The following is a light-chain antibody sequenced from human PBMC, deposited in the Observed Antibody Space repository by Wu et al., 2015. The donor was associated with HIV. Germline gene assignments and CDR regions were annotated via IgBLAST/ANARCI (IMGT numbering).Light chain of an antibody. CDR1: QSISSSY. J-gene: IGKJ1*01. Sequence: EIVLTQSPGTLSLSPGGRATLSCRASQSISSSYLAWYQQKPGQTPRLLIYGASRRPTATPDRFSGSGSGTDFTLTINRLEPEDFAVYYCHQYGSSPVGFGQGTRVEIK. CDR3: HQYGSSPVG. CDR2: GAS. V-gene: IGKV3-20*01.